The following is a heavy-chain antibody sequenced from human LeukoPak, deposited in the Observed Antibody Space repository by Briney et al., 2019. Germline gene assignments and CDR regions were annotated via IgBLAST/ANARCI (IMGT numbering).Heavy chain of an antibody. CDR2: IYFSGST. J-gene: IGHJ5*02. CDR3: ARRKTMVRGASNWFDL. D-gene: IGHD3-10*01. CDR1: GGSISSSSYY. V-gene: IGHV4-39*01. Sequence: SETLSLTCTVSGGSISSSSYYWGWIRQPPGKGLEWMGSIYFSGSTYYNPSLKSRVTISVDTSKNQFSLKLSSVTAADTAVYYCARRKTMVRGASNWFDLWGQGTLVTVSS.